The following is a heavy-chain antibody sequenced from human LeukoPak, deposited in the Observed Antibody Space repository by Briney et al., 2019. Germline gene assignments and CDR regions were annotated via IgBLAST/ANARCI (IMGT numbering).Heavy chain of an antibody. CDR3: ARVGCSGGSCYRSRGAFDI. Sequence: PSETLSLTCTVSGGSISSSSYYWGWIRQPPGKGLEWIGSIYYSGSTYYNPSLKSRVTISVDTSKNQFSVKLSSVTAADTAVYYCARVGCSGGSCYRSRGAFDIWGQGTMVTVSS. CDR2: IYYSGST. CDR1: GGSISSSSYY. J-gene: IGHJ3*02. D-gene: IGHD2-15*01. V-gene: IGHV4-39*07.